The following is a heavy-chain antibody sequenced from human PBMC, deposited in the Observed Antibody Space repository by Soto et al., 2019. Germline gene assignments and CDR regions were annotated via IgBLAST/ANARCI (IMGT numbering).Heavy chain of an antibody. J-gene: IGHJ3*02. D-gene: IGHD3-22*01. V-gene: IGHV3-30-3*01. CDR2: ISYDGSNK. CDR3: ARSAPRYYYDSSGYQEIDAFDI. Sequence: GGSLRLSCAASGFTFSSYAMHWVRQAPGKXLEWVAVISYDGSNKYYADSVKGRFTISRDNSKNTLYLQMNSLRAEDTAVYYCARSAPRYYYDSSGYQEIDAFDIWGQGTMVTVSS. CDR1: GFTFSSYA.